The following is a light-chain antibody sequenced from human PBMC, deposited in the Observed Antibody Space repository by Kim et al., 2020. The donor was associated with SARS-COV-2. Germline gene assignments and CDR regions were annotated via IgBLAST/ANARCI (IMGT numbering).Light chain of an antibody. CDR1: QDISNY. CDR2: DAS. CDR3: QQYDNLPRYS. V-gene: IGKV1-33*01. J-gene: IGKJ2*03. Sequence: DIQMTQSPSSLSASVGDRVTITCQASQDISNYLNWYQQKPGKAPKLLIYDASNLETGVPSRFNGSGSGTDFTFTISSLQPEDIATYYCQQYDNLPRYSFGQGTKLEI.